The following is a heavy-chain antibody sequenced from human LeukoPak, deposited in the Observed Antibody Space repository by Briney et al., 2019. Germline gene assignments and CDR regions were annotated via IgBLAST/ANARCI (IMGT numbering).Heavy chain of an antibody. CDR2: INHSGST. J-gene: IGHJ6*02. CDR1: GGSFSGYY. CDR3: AREPAIMITFGGVIVNFDYYGMDV. V-gene: IGHV4-34*01. Sequence: SETLSLTCAVYGGSFSGYYWSWIRQPPGKGLEWIGEINHSGSTNYNPSLKSRVTISVDTSKNQFSLKLSSVAAADTAVYYCAREPAIMITFGGVIVNFDYYGMDVWGQGTTVTVSS. D-gene: IGHD3-16*02.